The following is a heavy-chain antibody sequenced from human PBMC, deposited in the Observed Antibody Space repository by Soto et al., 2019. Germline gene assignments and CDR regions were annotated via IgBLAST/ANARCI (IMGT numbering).Heavy chain of an antibody. CDR1: GFTFSTYG. Sequence: QVPLVESGGGVVQPGRSLRLSCAASGFTFSTYGMHWVRQAPGKGLEWVAVISHDGSNKYYVDSVKGRFTISRDNSKNTLYLQMSCLKPEDTAVYYCANGYRSGWYYFDYWGQGTLVTVSS. J-gene: IGHJ4*02. V-gene: IGHV3-30*18. D-gene: IGHD6-19*01. CDR2: ISHDGSNK. CDR3: ANGYRSGWYYFDY.